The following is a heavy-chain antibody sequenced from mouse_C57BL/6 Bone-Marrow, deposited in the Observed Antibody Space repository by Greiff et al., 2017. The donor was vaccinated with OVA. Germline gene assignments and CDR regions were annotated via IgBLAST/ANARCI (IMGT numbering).Heavy chain of an antibody. CDR2: ISNLAYSI. CDR3: ARRPPIYDGYYWYFDV. CDR1: GFTFSDYG. D-gene: IGHD2-3*01. Sequence: EVKLVESGGGLVQPGGSLKLSCAASGFTFSDYGMAWVRQAPRKGPGWVAFISNLAYSIYYADTVTGRFPISRANAKNTLYLEMSSLRSEDTAMYYCARRPPIYDGYYWYFDVWGTGTTVTVSS. V-gene: IGHV5-15*04. J-gene: IGHJ1*03.